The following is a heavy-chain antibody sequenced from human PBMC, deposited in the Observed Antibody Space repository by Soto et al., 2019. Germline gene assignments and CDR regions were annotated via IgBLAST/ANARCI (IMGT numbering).Heavy chain of an antibody. CDR3: ARDSIMWGFDY. CDR2: INYSGST. Sequence: PSETLSLTCTVSGASISTFSWSWIRQPPGKGLEWIGYINYSGSTNYNPSLKSRVTISVDTSKNKFSLKLTSVTAADTAVYYCARDSIMWGFDYWGQGTLVT. J-gene: IGHJ4*02. D-gene: IGHD3-16*01. V-gene: IGHV4-59*01. CDR1: GASISTFS.